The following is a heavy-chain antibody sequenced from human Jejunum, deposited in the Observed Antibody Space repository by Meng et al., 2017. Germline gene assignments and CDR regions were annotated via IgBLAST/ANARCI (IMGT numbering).Heavy chain of an antibody. CDR2: MYYHGST. Sequence: QLQVQESGPGLVKPSETLSLTCTVSGDSISSSSYYWGWIRQPPGKGLEWIGTMYYHGSTYYNPSLKSRVTISVDTSKNQFSLKLSSVTAADTAVYYCARPHTSAWGQGTLVTVSS. V-gene: IGHV4-39*01. D-gene: IGHD2-21*01. J-gene: IGHJ5*02. CDR3: ARPHTSA. CDR1: GDSISSSSYY.